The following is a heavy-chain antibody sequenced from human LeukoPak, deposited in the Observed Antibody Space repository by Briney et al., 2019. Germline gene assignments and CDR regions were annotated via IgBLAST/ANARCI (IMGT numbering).Heavy chain of an antibody. D-gene: IGHD2-2*01. CDR1: GGSFSGYY. V-gene: IGHV4-34*01. CDR2: INHSGST. J-gene: IGHJ6*02. Sequence: SETLSLTCAVYGGSFSGYYWSWIRQPPGKGLEWIGEINHSGSTNYNPSLKSRVTISVDTSKNQFSLKLSSVTAADTAVYYCARDRDIVVVPAAMPAQEYYYYGMDVWGQGTTVTVSS. CDR3: ARDRDIVVVPAAMPAQEYYYYGMDV.